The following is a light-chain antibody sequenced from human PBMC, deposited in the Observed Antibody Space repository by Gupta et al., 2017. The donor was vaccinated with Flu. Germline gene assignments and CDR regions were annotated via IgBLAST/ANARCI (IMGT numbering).Light chain of an antibody. J-gene: IGKJ4*01. V-gene: IGKV1-33*01. CDR3: QQYDDLPPGLT. CDR2: DAS. CDR1: QDISNY. Sequence: DIQMTQSPSSLSASVGDRVTITCQASQDISNYLNWYQQKPGKAPKLLIYDASNLETGVPSRFSGSGSGTDFIFTISSLQPEDIATYYCQQYDDLPPGLTFGGGTKVGIK.